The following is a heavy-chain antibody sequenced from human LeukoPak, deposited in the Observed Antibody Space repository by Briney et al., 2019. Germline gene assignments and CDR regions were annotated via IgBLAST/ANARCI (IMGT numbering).Heavy chain of an antibody. CDR3: ASGYCSGGSCYDPVHFDY. CDR2: IYYSGST. D-gene: IGHD2-15*01. Sequence: SETLSLTCTVSGGSISSYYWSWIRQPPGKGLEWIGYIYYSGSTYYNPSLKSRVTISVDRSKNQFSLKLSSVTAADTAVYYCASGYCSGGSCYDPVHFDYWGQGTLVTVSS. CDR1: GGSISSYY. V-gene: IGHV4-59*12. J-gene: IGHJ4*02.